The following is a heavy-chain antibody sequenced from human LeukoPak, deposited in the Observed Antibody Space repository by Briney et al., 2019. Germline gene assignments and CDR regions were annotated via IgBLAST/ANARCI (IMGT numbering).Heavy chain of an antibody. CDR1: GGSFSGYY. CDR2: INHSGST. D-gene: IGHD3-16*02. Sequence: PSETLSLTCAVYGGSFSGYYWSWIRQPPGKGLKWIGEINHSGSTNYNPSLKSRVTISVDTSKNQFSLKLSSVTAADTAVYYCARVGRDYVWGSYRRNHLDYWGQGTLVTVSS. CDR3: ARVGRDYVWGSYRRNHLDY. J-gene: IGHJ4*02. V-gene: IGHV4-34*01.